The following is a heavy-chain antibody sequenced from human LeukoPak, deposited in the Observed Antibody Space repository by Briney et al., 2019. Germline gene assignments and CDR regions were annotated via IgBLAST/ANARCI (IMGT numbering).Heavy chain of an antibody. Sequence: GGSLRLSCAASGFTFSSYAMHWVRQAPGKGLEWVAVISYDGSNKYYADSVRGRFTISRDNSRNTLYLQMSSLETEDTAVYYCARDLSSAPHDENWAANRFDPWGQGTLVTDSS. CDR2: ISYDGSNK. CDR3: ARDLSSAPHDENWAANRFDP. J-gene: IGHJ5*02. D-gene: IGHD7-27*01. V-gene: IGHV3-30-3*01. CDR1: GFTFSSYA.